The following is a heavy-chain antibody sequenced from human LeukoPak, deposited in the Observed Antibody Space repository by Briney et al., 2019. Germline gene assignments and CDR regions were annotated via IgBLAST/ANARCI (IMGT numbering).Heavy chain of an antibody. CDR2: ISYDGSNK. D-gene: IGHD6-19*01. Sequence: GGSLRLSCAASGFAFNNYGMHWVRQAPGKGLEWVAVISYDGSNKYYADSVKGRFTISRDNSKNTLYLQMNSLRAEDTAVYSCAKGLGQWLVMFDSWGQGTLVTVSS. V-gene: IGHV3-30*18. CDR1: GFAFNNYG. CDR3: AKGLGQWLVMFDS. J-gene: IGHJ4*02.